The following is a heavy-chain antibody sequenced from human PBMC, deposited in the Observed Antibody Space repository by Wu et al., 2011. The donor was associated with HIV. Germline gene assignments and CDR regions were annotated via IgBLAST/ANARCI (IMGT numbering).Heavy chain of an antibody. CDR3: ATTVQSDSSGYYYRPFDI. Sequence: QVHLVQSGTEVKKPGASVKVSCKASRYTFTTYYIHWVRQAPGQGLEWMGWINPNSGGTNYAQTSQDRVTMTRDTSISTAYIELSGLQSDDTAVYYCATTVQSDSSGYYYRPFDIWGQGTLVTVSS. J-gene: IGHJ3*02. V-gene: IGHV1-2*02. CDR2: INPNSGGT. CDR1: RYTFTTYY. D-gene: IGHD3-22*01.